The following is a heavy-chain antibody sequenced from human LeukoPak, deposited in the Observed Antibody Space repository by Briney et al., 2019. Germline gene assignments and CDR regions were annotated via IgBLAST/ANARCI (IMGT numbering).Heavy chain of an antibody. V-gene: IGHV3-15*01. CDR2: IKRQTEGWAK. D-gene: IGHD1-14*01. J-gene: IGHJ4*02. Sequence: GGSLRLSCAGPGFSFSDAWLNWVRQTPEKGLEWVARIKRQTEGWAKDYAAPVKGRFTISRDDSKSTVYLQMNSLEIEDTAVYYCSRNADHDWWGQGTLVTVSS. CDR1: GFSFSDAW. CDR3: SRNADHDW.